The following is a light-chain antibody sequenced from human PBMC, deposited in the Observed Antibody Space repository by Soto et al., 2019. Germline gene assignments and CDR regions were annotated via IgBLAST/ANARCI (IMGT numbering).Light chain of an antibody. Sequence: SYELTQPPSVSVSPGQTASITCSGDKLGDKYACWYQQKPGQSPVLVIYQDSKRPSGIPERFSDYNSGNTATLTIRGTQAMDEADYYCQAWDSSTAWIGGGTKLTVL. CDR3: QAWDSSTAW. J-gene: IGLJ2*01. CDR2: QDS. CDR1: KLGDKY. V-gene: IGLV3-1*01.